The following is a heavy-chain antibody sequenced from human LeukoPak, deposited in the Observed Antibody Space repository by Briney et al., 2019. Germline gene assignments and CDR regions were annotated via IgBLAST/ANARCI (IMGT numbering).Heavy chain of an antibody. CDR2: IATGGYTL. J-gene: IGHJ1*01. CDR1: GFSFSDTY. CDR3: ATSSFYGQL. V-gene: IGHV3-11*01. D-gene: IGHD2/OR15-2a*01. Sequence: SGGSLRLSCAASGFSFSDTYMSWIRLAPGKGLEWIAYIATGGYTLDYADSVRGRFTVSRDNAKNSLYLQMNSLRVEDTAVYYCATSSFYGQLWGQGTLVTVSS.